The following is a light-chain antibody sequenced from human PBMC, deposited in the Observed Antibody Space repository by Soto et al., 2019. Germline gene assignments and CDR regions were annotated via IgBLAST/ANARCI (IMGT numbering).Light chain of an antibody. Sequence: EIVLTQSPGTLSLSPGERATLSCRASQSVSSKYLAWYQQKPGQAPRVLIYGTSIRASSVPERFSGGGSGTDFTLTINRLEPEDFAVYYCQQYGSSLFTFGPGPKVDFK. CDR3: QQYGSSLFT. CDR2: GTS. V-gene: IGKV3-20*01. CDR1: QSVSSKY. J-gene: IGKJ3*01.